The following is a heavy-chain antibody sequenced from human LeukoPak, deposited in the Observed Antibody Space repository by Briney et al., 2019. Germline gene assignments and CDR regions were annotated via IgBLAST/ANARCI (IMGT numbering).Heavy chain of an antibody. CDR2: IIPIFGTA. Sequence: SVKVSCKASGGTFSSYAISWVRQAPGQELEWMGGIIPIFGTANYAQKFQGRVTITADESTSTAYMELSSLRSEDTAVYYCTRSGAAAAYSEVYYYYMDVWGKGTTVTVSS. V-gene: IGHV1-69*13. J-gene: IGHJ6*03. D-gene: IGHD6-13*01. CDR3: TRSGAAAAYSEVYYYYMDV. CDR1: GGTFSSYA.